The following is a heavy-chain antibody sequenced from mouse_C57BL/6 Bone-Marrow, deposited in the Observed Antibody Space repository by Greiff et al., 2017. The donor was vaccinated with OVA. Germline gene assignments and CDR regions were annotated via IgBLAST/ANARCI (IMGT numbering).Heavy chain of an antibody. CDR1: GFNIKDYY. V-gene: IGHV14-2*01. Sequence: DVKLVESGAELVKPGASVKLSCTASGFNIKDYYMHWVKQRTEQGLEWIGRIDPEDGETKYAPKFQGKATITVDTSSNTAYLQLSSLTSEDTAVYYCARSYYVSSHFAYWGQGTLVTVSA. D-gene: IGHD1-1*01. J-gene: IGHJ3*01. CDR3: ARSYYVSSHFAY. CDR2: IDPEDGET.